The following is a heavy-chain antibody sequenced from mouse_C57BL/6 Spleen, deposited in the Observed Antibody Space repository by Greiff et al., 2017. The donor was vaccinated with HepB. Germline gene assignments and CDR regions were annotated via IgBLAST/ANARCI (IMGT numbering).Heavy chain of an antibody. Sequence: EVKVVESGGDLVKPGGSLKLSCAASGFTFSSYGMSWVRQTPDKRLEWVATIISGVSYTYYPDSVKGRFTISRDNAKNTLYLQMSSLKSEDTALYYCARPIYDYDLEFYAMDYWGQGTSVTVSS. CDR3: ARPIYDYDLEFYAMDY. CDR1: GFTFSSYG. V-gene: IGHV5-6*01. J-gene: IGHJ4*01. CDR2: IISGVSYT. D-gene: IGHD2-4*01.